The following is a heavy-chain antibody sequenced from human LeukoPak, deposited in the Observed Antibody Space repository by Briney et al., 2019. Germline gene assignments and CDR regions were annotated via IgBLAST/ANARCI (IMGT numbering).Heavy chain of an antibody. CDR1: GYTLTSHD. V-gene: IGHV1-18*04. CDR3: ARVEVRQNYFDY. Sequence: GASVKVSCKASGYTLTSHDINWVRQAPGQGLEWMGWISAYNGNTNYAQKLQGRVTMTTDTSTGTAYMELRSLRSDDTAVYYCARVEVRQNYFDYWGQGTLVTVSS. D-gene: IGHD1-1*01. CDR2: ISAYNGNT. J-gene: IGHJ4*02.